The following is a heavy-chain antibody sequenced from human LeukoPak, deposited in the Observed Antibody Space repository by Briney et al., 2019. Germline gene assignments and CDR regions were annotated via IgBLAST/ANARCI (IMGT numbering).Heavy chain of an antibody. V-gene: IGHV3-48*03. CDR1: GFTFKSYE. J-gene: IGHJ4*02. Sequence: GGSLRLSCAASGFTFKSYEMNWVRQAPGKGLEWVSYINYSSKIMFYIDSAKGRFTVSRDNSKNSLYLEMNSLRDEDTGIYYCATTPDEVGDPYSAYWGQGTLVTVSS. CDR3: ATTPDEVGDPYSAY. D-gene: IGHD1-26*01. CDR2: INYSSKIM.